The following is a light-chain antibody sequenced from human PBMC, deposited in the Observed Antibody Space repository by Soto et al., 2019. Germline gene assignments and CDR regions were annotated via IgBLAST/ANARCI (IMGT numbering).Light chain of an antibody. CDR3: SSYTTSNTRQIV. CDR2: DVS. J-gene: IGLJ1*01. V-gene: IGLV2-14*03. CDR1: TSDVGGYNY. Sequence: SALTQPPPLSGSPGQSITISCPGTTSDVGGYNYVSWYQHHPGKAPKLMIFDVSNRPSGVSNRFSGSKSGNTASLTISGLQPEDEADYYCSSYTTSNTRQIVFGTGTKVTVL.